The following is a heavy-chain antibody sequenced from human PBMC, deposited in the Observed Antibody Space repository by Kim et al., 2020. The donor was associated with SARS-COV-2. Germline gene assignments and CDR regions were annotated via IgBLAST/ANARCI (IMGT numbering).Heavy chain of an antibody. CDR1: GFTLREVA. CDR2: FNPEDGET. J-gene: IGHJ1*01. D-gene: IGHD3-3*01. Sequence: ASVKVSCKVSGFTLREVAMHWVRQAPGKGLEWMGGFNPEDGETIYAQIFQGRVTLTEETSTDTAYMELSSLRFGDTAVYYCATDFWSAYYHNWGPGTLVTVS. V-gene: IGHV1-24*01. CDR3: ATDFWSAYYHN.